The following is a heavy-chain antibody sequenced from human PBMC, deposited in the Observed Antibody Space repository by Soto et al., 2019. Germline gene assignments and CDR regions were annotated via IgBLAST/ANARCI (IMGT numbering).Heavy chain of an antibody. CDR1: GGSISSGGYS. V-gene: IGHV4-30-2*01. Sequence: SETLSLTCAVSGGSISSGGYSWSWIRQPPGKGPEWIGYIYHSGSTYYNPSLKSRLTLSVDTSKNQFSLKLHSVSAADTAVYYCARLGRWLQALDSWGQGTLVTAPQ. D-gene: IGHD5-12*01. CDR3: ARLGRWLQALDS. CDR2: IYHSGST. J-gene: IGHJ4*02.